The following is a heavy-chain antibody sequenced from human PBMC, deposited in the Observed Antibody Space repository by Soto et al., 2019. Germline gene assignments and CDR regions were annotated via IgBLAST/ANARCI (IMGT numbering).Heavy chain of an antibody. Sequence: QVHLVQSGAEVTEPGASVKVSCQASGYTFTNYAISWVRQAPGHGLEWMGWISPYTGDTDQAQRFQDRVTMTLDTSTNTANMELRSLGTDDTAVYYCARCYCSIGSCYACWHLDLWGPGTLVTVSS. CDR1: GYTFTNYA. V-gene: IGHV1-18*01. CDR2: ISPYTGDT. D-gene: IGHD2-15*01. J-gene: IGHJ2*01. CDR3: ARCYCSIGSCYACWHLDL.